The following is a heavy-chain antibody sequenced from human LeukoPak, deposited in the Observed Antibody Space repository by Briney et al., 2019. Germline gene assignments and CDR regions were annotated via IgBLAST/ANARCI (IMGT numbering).Heavy chain of an antibody. V-gene: IGHV3-30-3*01. CDR3: ARDAGEGYFDY. CDR1: GFTFSSYA. CDR2: ISYDGSNK. J-gene: IGHJ4*02. Sequence: PGGSLRLSCAASGFTFSSYAMHWVRQAPGKGLEWVAVISYDGSNKYYADSVKGRFTISRDNSKNTLYLQMNSLRAEDTAVYYCARDAGEGYFDYWGQGTLVTVSS. D-gene: IGHD3-10*01.